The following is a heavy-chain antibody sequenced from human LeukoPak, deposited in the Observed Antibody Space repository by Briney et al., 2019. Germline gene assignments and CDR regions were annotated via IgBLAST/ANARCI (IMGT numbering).Heavy chain of an antibody. D-gene: IGHD6-19*01. CDR2: ISSSSSYI. Sequence: GGSLRLSCAASGFTFSSYSMNWVRQAPGKGLEWVSSISSSSSYIYYADSVKGRFTISRDNAKNSLYLQMNSLRAEDTAVYYCARDGGRAYSSGSNDYWGQATLVTVSS. CDR1: GFTFSSYS. J-gene: IGHJ4*02. CDR3: ARDGGRAYSSGSNDY. V-gene: IGHV3-21*01.